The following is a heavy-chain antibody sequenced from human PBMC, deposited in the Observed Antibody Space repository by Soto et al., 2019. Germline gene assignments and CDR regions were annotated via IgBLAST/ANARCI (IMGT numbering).Heavy chain of an antibody. Sequence: EVQLVESGGGLVQPGGSLRLSCAASGFSFSSYWMSWVRQAPGKGLERVANIKQDETEKYSVDSVKGRFTIARDNAKNSLYLQMNSLRAEDTAVYYCARPAIYSSGWYWFDPWGQGTLVTVAS. CDR3: ARPAIYSSGWYWFDP. CDR1: GFSFSSYW. D-gene: IGHD6-19*01. V-gene: IGHV3-7*03. CDR2: IKQDETEK. J-gene: IGHJ5*02.